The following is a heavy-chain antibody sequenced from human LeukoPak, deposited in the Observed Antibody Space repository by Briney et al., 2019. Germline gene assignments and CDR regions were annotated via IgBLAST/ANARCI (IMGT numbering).Heavy chain of an antibody. CDR2: IYYSGST. CDR3: ARIRGYSYGTLDY. J-gene: IGHJ4*02. CDR1: GGSISSSSYY. Sequence: SETLSLTCTVSGGSISSSSYYWGWVRQPPGEGLEWIGSIYYSGSTYYNPSLKSRVTISVDTSKNQFSLKLSFVTAADTAVYYCARIRGYSYGTLDYWGQGTLVTVSS. V-gene: IGHV4-39*01. D-gene: IGHD5-18*01.